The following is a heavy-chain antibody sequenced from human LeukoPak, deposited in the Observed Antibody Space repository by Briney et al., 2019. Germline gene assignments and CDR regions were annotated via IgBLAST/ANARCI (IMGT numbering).Heavy chain of an antibody. Sequence: PGGSLRLSCAVSGFTFSDHYMDWVRQAPGKGLEWVGRTRNKANSYTKEYAASVRGRFTISRDDSKNSLYLQMNSLKTEDTAVYYCARSEFLGGYYYYYGMDVWGQGTTVTVSS. CDR2: TRNKANSYTK. D-gene: IGHD3-10*01. CDR1: GFTFSDHY. CDR3: ARSEFLGGYYYYYGMDV. V-gene: IGHV3-72*01. J-gene: IGHJ6*02.